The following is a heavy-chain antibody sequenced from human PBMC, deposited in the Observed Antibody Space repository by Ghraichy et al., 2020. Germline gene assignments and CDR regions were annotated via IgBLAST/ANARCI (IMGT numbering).Heavy chain of an antibody. CDR1: GGSISSYY. V-gene: IGHV4-59*01. CDR2: IYYGGSS. Sequence: SETLSLTCTVSGGSISSYYWSWIRQPPGKGLEWIGNIYYGGSSNYNPSLKSRVTIPVDTSKNQFSLKLSSVTAADTAVYYCAKGTYYYGSGSYYLLSWGQGTLATVS. J-gene: IGHJ5*02. D-gene: IGHD3-10*01. CDR3: AKGTYYYGSGSYYLLS.